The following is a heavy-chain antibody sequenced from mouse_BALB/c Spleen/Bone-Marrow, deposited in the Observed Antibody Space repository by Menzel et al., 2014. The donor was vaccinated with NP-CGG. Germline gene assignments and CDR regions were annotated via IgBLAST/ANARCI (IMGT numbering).Heavy chain of an antibody. D-gene: IGHD1-1*01. Sequence: VQLQQSGAELMKPGASVKISCKATGYTFSSYWIEWVKQRPGHGLEWIGEILPGSGSTKYNEKFKGKATFTADTSSNTAYMPISSLTSEVSAVYYGEGGGVGGGYWYFDVWGAGTTVTVSS. CDR3: EGGGVGGGYWYFDV. V-gene: IGHV1-9*01. CDR1: GYTFSSYW. J-gene: IGHJ1*01. CDR2: ILPGSGST.